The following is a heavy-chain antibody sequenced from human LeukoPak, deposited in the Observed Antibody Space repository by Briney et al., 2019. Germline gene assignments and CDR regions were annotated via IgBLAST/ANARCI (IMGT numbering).Heavy chain of an antibody. D-gene: IGHD3-10*01. V-gene: IGHV3-23*01. CDR2: IRVSDGAA. CDR3: AKDAVLLWFGESSSDFDY. Sequence: GGSLRLSCAASGFTFPTYAMKWVRQAPGKGLEWVSSIRVSDGAAFYADSVKGRFTISRDDSKNTLFLQMNSLRAEDTAVYYCAKDAVLLWFGESSSDFDYWGQGTLVTVSS. J-gene: IGHJ4*02. CDR1: GFTFPTYA.